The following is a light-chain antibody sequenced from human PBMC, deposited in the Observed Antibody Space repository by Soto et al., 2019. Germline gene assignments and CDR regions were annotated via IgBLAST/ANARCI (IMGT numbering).Light chain of an antibody. J-gene: IGKJ1*01. Sequence: EIVMTQSPATLSVSPGGRATLSCRASQTISDTLAWYQQKPGQAPRLLIHGASTRATGFPARFSGSGSGTDFTLTISSLQSEDFAVYYCQQYNNWPWTLGQWTKVEIK. CDR1: QTISDT. CDR2: GAS. V-gene: IGKV3-15*01. CDR3: QQYNNWPWT.